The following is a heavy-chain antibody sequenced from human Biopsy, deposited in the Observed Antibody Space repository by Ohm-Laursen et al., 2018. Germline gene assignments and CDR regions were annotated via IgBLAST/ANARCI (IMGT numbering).Heavy chain of an antibody. V-gene: IGHV1-69*06. CDR2: IIPTFDTP. Sequence: GASVKVSCKASGYTFTDYFLHRVRQAPGQGLEWMGRIIPTFDTPTYAPDFQGRVTFTADKSTGTAHLDLSRLRSEDTAIYYCAGGAAKGNPYDHWGQGTLVTVSS. D-gene: IGHD3-10*01. CDR3: AGGAAKGNPYDH. J-gene: IGHJ5*02. CDR1: GYTFTDYF.